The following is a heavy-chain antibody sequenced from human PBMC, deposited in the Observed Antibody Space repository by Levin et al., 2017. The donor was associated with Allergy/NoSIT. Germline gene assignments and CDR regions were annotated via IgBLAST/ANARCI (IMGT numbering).Heavy chain of an antibody. J-gene: IGHJ4*02. V-gene: IGHV3-48*01. CDR2: ISSSSSTL. CDR1: GFPFSSYS. CDR3: ARARSGSFDLYDY. D-gene: IGHD1-26*01. Sequence: GGSLRLSCAASGFPFSSYSMTWVRQAPGKGLEWVSYISSSSSTLYSADSVKGRFTISRDNAKNSLYLQMNSLRAEDTAVYYCARARSGSFDLYDYWGQGTQVTVSS.